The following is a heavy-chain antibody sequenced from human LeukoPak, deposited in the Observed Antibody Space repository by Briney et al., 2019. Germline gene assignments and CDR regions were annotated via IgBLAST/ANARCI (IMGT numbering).Heavy chain of an antibody. Sequence: PGGSLRLSCAASGFTVTSNYMSWVRQAPGKGLEWVSYISSSSSTIYYADSVKGRFTISRDNAKNSLYLQMNSLRAEDTAVYYCAGDLDLESPGMDVWGQGTTVTVSS. CDR2: ISSSSSTI. J-gene: IGHJ6*02. V-gene: IGHV3-48*01. D-gene: IGHD3-3*01. CDR3: AGDLDLESPGMDV. CDR1: GFTVTSNY.